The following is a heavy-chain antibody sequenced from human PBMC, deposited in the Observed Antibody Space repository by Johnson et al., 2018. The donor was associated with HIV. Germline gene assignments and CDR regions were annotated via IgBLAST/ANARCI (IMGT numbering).Heavy chain of an antibody. Sequence: QVQLVESGGGVVQPGGSLRLSCAASEFTFSDYYMTWIRQAPGKGLEWLSYISSSGTAIYYADSVKGRFTISRDNAKNSLYLRMNSLRAEDTAVYYCARALYSSGWDDAFDIWGQGTMVTVSS. V-gene: IGHV3-11*01. D-gene: IGHD6-19*01. CDR2: ISSSGTAI. J-gene: IGHJ3*02. CDR3: ARALYSSGWDDAFDI. CDR1: EFTFSDYY.